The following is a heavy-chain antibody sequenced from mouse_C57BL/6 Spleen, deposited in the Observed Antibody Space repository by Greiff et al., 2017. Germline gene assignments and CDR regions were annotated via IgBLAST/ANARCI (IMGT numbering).Heavy chain of an antibody. J-gene: IGHJ2*01. D-gene: IGHD2-3*01. CDR3: ARWSGDY. CDR2: IYPGSGNT. CDR1: GYTFTDYY. V-gene: IGHV1-76*01. Sequence: QVQLKQSGAELVRPGASVKLSCKASGYTFTDYYINWVKQRPGQGLEWIARIYPGSGNTYYNEKFKGKATLTAEESSSTAYMQLSSLTSEDSAVYFCARWSGDYWGQGTTLTVSS.